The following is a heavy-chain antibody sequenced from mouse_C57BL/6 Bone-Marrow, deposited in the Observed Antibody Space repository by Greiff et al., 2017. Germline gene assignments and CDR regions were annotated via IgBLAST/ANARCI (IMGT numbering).Heavy chain of an antibody. CDR2: IHPNSGST. CDR1: GYTFTSYW. D-gene: IGHD1-2*01. Sequence: VQLQQPGAELVKPGASVKLSCKASGYTFTSYWMHWVKQRPGQGLEWIGMIHPNSGSTNYNEKFKSKATLTVDKSSSTAYMQLSSLTSEDSAVYYCAVDGYYGYTYFDYWGQGTTLTVSS. V-gene: IGHV1-64*01. J-gene: IGHJ2*01. CDR3: AVDGYYGYTYFDY.